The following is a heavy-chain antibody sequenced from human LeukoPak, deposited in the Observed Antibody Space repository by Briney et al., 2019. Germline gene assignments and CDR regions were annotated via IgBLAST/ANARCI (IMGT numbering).Heavy chain of an antibody. CDR2: FSAYNGNT. J-gene: IGHJ5*02. D-gene: IGHD3-22*01. Sequence: ASVKVSCKASGYTFTSYGISWVRQAPGQGLEWMGWFSAYNGNTNYAQKLQGRVTMTTDTSTSTAYMELRSLRSDDTAVYYCARIHYYDSSGYYPYNWFDPWGQGTLVTVSS. CDR1: GYTFTSYG. CDR3: ARIHYYDSSGYYPYNWFDP. V-gene: IGHV1-18*01.